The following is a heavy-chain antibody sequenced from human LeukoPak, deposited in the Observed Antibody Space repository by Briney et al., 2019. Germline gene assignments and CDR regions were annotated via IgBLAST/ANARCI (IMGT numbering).Heavy chain of an antibody. CDR3: ARDRSGYRPSGYFDY. V-gene: IGHV3-21*01. CDR2: ISSSSSYI. CDR1: GFTFSSYS. D-gene: IGHD3-9*01. J-gene: IGHJ4*02. Sequence: GGSLRLSCAASGFTFSSYSMNWVRQAPGKGLEWVSSISSSSSYIYYADSVKGRFTISRDNAKNSLYLQMKSLRAEDTAVYYCARDRSGYRPSGYFDYWGQGTLVTVSS.